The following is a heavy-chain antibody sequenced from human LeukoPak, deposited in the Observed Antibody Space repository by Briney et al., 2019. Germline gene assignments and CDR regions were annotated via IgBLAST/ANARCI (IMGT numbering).Heavy chain of an antibody. Sequence: ASVKVSCKASGYTFTSYGISWVRQAPGQGLEWMGWISAYNGNTNYAQKLQGRVTMTTDTSTSTAYMELRSLRSDDTAVYYCARDFWSATPLGYYYYYMDVWGKGTTVTVSS. J-gene: IGHJ6*03. CDR2: ISAYNGNT. V-gene: IGHV1-18*01. CDR1: GYTFTSYG. D-gene: IGHD3-3*01. CDR3: ARDFWSATPLGYYYYYMDV.